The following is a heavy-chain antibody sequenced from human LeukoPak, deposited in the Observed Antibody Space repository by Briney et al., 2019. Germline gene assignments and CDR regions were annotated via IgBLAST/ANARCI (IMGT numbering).Heavy chain of an antibody. D-gene: IGHD3-22*01. V-gene: IGHV4-30-2*01. CDR3: ARGYGYYDSSGYYYPYYYGMDV. CDR2: IHHSGST. Sequence: PSQTLSLTCTVSGGSISSGNYYWSWIRQPPGKGLEWIGYIHHSGSTYYNPSLNSRVTVSVDRSKNQFSLKVTSVTAADTAVYYCARGYGYYDSSGYYYPYYYGMDVWGQGTTVTVSS. J-gene: IGHJ6*02. CDR1: GGSISSGNYY.